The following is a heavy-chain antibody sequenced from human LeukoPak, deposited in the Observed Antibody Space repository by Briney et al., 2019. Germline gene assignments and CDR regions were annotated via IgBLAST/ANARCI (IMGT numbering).Heavy chain of an antibody. CDR3: LRDLNWSLDQ. CDR1: GFSFNNYR. V-gene: IGHV3-74*01. Sequence: GGSLRLSCVASGFSFNNYRMTWVRQAPGKGLVWVSRIKSDGITITYADSVKGRFTISRDNAKNTLYLQMNRLRAEDTAVYYCLRDLNWSLDQWGQGTLVTVSS. CDR2: IKSDGITI. J-gene: IGHJ4*02. D-gene: IGHD1-20*01.